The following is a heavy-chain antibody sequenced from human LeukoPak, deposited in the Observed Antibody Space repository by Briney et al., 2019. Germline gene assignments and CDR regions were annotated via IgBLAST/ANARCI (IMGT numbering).Heavy chain of an antibody. CDR2: IRSKAYGGTT. CDR1: GFTFGDYA. Sequence: GGSLRLSCTASGFTFGDYAMSWVRQAPGQGLEWVGLIRSKAYGGTTEYAASVQGRFSVSRDDSKSFAFLQMDSLKTEDTAVYYCCRGRTEENAKYYCDYWGQGILVTVSS. J-gene: IGHJ4*02. CDR3: CRGRTEENAKYYCDY. D-gene: IGHD2-8*01. V-gene: IGHV3-49*04.